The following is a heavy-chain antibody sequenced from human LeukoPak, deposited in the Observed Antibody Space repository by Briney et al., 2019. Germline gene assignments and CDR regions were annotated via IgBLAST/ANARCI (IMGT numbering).Heavy chain of an antibody. CDR1: GFTFSSYG. J-gene: IGHJ4*02. Sequence: GGSLRLSCAASGFTFSSYGMSWVRQAPGKGLEWVSGINWNSDSIGYAVRGRFTISRDNAKNPLYLQMNSLRVEDTALYYCVTNGGGDSGYGNFDYWGQGTLVTVSS. CDR2: INWNSDSI. D-gene: IGHD5-12*01. V-gene: IGHV3-20*04. CDR3: VTNGGGDSGYGNFDY.